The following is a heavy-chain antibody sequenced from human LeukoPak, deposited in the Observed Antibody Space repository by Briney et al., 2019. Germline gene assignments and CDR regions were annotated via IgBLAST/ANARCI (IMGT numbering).Heavy chain of an antibody. J-gene: IGHJ4*02. CDR2: IYHSGST. CDR1: GGSISSGGYS. Sequence: PSETLSLTCAVSGGSISSGGYSWSWIRQPPGKGLEWIGYIYHSGSTYYNPSLKSRVTISVDRSKNQFSLKLSSVTAADTAVYYCARAGGFFSPFGYWGQGTLVTVSS. CDR3: ARAGGFFSPFGY. V-gene: IGHV4-30-2*01. D-gene: IGHD3-3*01.